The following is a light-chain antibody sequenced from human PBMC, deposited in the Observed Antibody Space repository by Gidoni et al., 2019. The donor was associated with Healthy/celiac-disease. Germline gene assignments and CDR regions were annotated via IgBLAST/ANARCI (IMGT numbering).Light chain of an antibody. V-gene: IGKV1-5*03. CDR1: QSISSW. J-gene: IGKJ1*01. Sequence: IQMTQSPPTLSAFVGDRVTITCRASQSISSWLAWYQQKPGKAPKLLISKASTLESGVPSRFSGSGAVTEFALTISSLQPDDFATYYCKQYSSYSWTFXXXTKVEIK. CDR3: KQYSSYSWT. CDR2: KAS.